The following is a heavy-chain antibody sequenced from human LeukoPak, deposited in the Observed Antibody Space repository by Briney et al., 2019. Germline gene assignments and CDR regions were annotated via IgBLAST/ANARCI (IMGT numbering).Heavy chain of an antibody. CDR3: AKEIDGPPYNHDYYYYYGMDV. CDR2: ISGDGGST. D-gene: IGHD5-24*01. V-gene: IGHV3-43*02. CDR1: GFTFYDYA. Sequence: GGSLRLSCAASGFTFYDYAMHWVRQAPGKGLEWVSLISGDGGSTYYADSVKGRFTISRDNSKNSLYLQMNSLRTEDTALYYCAKEIDGPPYNHDYYYYYGMDVWGQGTTVTVSS. J-gene: IGHJ6*02.